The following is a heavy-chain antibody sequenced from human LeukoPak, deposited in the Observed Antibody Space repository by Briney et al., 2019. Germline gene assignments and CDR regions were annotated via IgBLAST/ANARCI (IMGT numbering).Heavy chain of an antibody. CDR3: ARWGNLLPDYYYGMDA. Sequence: SETLSLTCTVSGGSISSYYWSWIRQPAGKGLEWIGRIYTSGSTNYNPSLKSRVTMSVDTSKNQFSLKLSSVTAADTAVYYCARWGNLLPDYYYGMDAWGQGTTVTVSS. V-gene: IGHV4-4*07. D-gene: IGHD1-26*01. CDR1: GGSISSYY. J-gene: IGHJ6*02. CDR2: IYTSGST.